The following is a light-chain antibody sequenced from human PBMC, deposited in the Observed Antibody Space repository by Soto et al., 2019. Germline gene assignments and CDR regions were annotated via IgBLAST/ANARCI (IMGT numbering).Light chain of an antibody. V-gene: IGKV3-15*01. Sequence: EIVMTQSPATLSVSPGEXATLSCRASQFVSNNLAWYQQKPGQAPRLLIYAASTRATGVPARFSGSGSGTEFTLTISSLQSEDFAVYYCQQYNNWPLYTFGQGTKVDIK. CDR3: QQYNNWPLYT. CDR1: QFVSNN. J-gene: IGKJ2*01. CDR2: AAS.